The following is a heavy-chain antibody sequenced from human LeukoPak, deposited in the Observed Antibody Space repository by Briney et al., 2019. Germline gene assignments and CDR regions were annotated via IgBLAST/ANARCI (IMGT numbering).Heavy chain of an antibody. Sequence: ASVKVSCKASGYTFTSYGISWVRQAPGQGREWMGWISAYNGNTNYAQKPQGRVTMTTDTSTSTAYMELRSLRSDDTAVYYCARDSPQYSSSNYFDYWGQGTLVTVSS. D-gene: IGHD6-6*01. J-gene: IGHJ4*02. CDR3: ARDSPQYSSSNYFDY. CDR1: GYTFTSYG. V-gene: IGHV1-18*01. CDR2: ISAYNGNT.